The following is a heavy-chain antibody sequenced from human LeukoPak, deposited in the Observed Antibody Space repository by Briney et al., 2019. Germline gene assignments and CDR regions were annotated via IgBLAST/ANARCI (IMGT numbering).Heavy chain of an antibody. Sequence: GGSLRLSCAASGFTFSGYTMNWVRQAPGKGLEWVSSISSSSSSIYYADSVRGRFTISRDNAKNSLYLQMNSLRAEDTAVYYCARSGYNWNDVIFFDYWGQGALVTVSS. CDR3: ARSGYNWNDVIFFDY. J-gene: IGHJ4*02. CDR2: ISSSSSSI. V-gene: IGHV3-21*01. CDR1: GFTFSGYT. D-gene: IGHD1-1*01.